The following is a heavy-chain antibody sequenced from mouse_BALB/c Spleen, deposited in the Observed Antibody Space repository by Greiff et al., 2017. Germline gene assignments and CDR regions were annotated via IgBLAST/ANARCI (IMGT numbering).Heavy chain of an antibody. D-gene: IGHD2-10*01. Sequence: EVHLVESGGGLVQPGGSLKLSCAASGFTFSSYTMSWVRQTPEKRLEWVAYISNGGGSTYYPDTVKGRFTISRDNAKNTLYLQMSSLKSEDTAMYYCARHPYPYTDYFDYWGQGTTLTVSS. CDR2: ISNGGGST. CDR3: ARHPYPYTDYFDY. CDR1: GFTFSSYT. J-gene: IGHJ2*01. V-gene: IGHV5-12-2*01.